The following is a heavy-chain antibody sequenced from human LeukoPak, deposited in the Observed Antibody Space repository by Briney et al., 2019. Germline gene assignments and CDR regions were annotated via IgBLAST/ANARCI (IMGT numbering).Heavy chain of an antibody. CDR3: ARGNRCDSSSYVDY. J-gene: IGHJ4*02. Sequence: PGVSLRLSCAASGFTFDDYAMHWVRQAPGKGLEWVSDISWNSGSKGYADSVKGRFTISRDNAKHSLYLQMHSLRAEDMAVYHCARGNRCDSSSYVDYWVRGRVVTVSP. D-gene: IGHD3-22*01. V-gene: IGHV3-9*03. CDR2: ISWNSGSK. CDR1: GFTFDDYA.